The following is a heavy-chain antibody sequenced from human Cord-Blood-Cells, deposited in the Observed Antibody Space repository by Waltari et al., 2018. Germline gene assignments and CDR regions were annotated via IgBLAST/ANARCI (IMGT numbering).Heavy chain of an antibody. CDR3: AKERVLLWFGEFDAFDI. D-gene: IGHD3-10*01. CDR1: GFTFSSYA. Sequence: EVQLVESGGGLVQPGGSLRLSCAAAGFTFSSYAMSWVRQAPGKGLEWVSAISGSGGSTYYADSVKGRFTISRDNSKNTLYLQMNSLRAEDTAVYYCAKERVLLWFGEFDAFDIWGQGTMVTVSS. CDR2: ISGSGGST. J-gene: IGHJ3*02. V-gene: IGHV3-23*04.